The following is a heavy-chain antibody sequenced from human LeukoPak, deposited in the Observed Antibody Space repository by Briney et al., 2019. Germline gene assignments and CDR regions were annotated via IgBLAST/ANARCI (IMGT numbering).Heavy chain of an antibody. Sequence: GGSLRLSCAASEITVSSNYMSWVRQAPGKGLEWVSVIYSGGSTYYADSVKGRFTISRDNSKNTLYLQMNSLRAEDTAVYYCARERRDGYNVLDYWGQGTLVTVS. D-gene: IGHD5-24*01. CDR1: EITVSSNY. CDR2: IYSGGST. J-gene: IGHJ4*02. V-gene: IGHV3-53*05. CDR3: ARERRDGYNVLDY.